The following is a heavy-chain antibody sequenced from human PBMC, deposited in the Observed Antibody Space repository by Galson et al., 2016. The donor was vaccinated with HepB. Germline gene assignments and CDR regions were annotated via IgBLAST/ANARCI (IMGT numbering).Heavy chain of an antibody. CDR3: ARHGLGRPLF. CDR1: GDSLNDYY. CDR2: VFSNGDH. Sequence: ETLSLTCSVSGDSLNDYYWAWIRQSPGKGLEGIGRVFSNGDHFYIPSLKSRVTISIATSKSQVSLRLRSVTATGTAYYYCARHGLGRPLFWGQGILVIVSS. V-gene: IGHV4-39*01. J-gene: IGHJ4*02.